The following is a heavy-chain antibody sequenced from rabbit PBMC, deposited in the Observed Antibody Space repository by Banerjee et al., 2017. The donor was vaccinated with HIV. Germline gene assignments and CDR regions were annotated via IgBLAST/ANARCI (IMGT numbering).Heavy chain of an antibody. D-gene: IGHD8-1*01. CDR1: GFSLSGNA. CDR3: ARRDYDVSSYVDLDL. CDR2: IYTSSEIT. V-gene: IGHV1S40*01. J-gene: IGHJ4*01. Sequence: QSLEEYGGDLVQPEGSLTLTCTASGFSLSGNAMCWVRQAPGKGLELIACIYTSSEITYYASWAKGRFTISKTSSTTVTLQMTSLTAADTATYFCARRDYDVSSYVDLDLWG.